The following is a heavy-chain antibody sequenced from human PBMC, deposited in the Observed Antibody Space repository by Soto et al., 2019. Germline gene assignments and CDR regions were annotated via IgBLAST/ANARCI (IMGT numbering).Heavy chain of an antibody. Sequence: QVQLQESGPGLVKPSQTLSLTCTVSGGSISSGDYYWSWIRQPPGKGLEWIGYIYYSGSTYYNPSLTSXXTXSAXTSKNQFSLKLSSVTAADTAVYYCARWAAMASFDYWGQGTLVTVSS. CDR2: IYYSGST. CDR1: GGSISSGDYY. D-gene: IGHD5-18*01. J-gene: IGHJ4*02. V-gene: IGHV4-30-4*01. CDR3: ARWAAMASFDY.